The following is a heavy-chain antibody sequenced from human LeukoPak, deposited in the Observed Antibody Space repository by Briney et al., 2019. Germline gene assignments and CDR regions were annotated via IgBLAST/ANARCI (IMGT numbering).Heavy chain of an antibody. D-gene: IGHD3-22*01. CDR1: GFTFSSYW. V-gene: IGHV3-49*04. J-gene: IGHJ5*02. CDR2: IRSKAYGGTT. Sequence: GSLRLSCAASGFTFSSYWMSWVRQAPGKGLEWVCFIRSKAYGGTTEYAASVKGRFTISRDDSKSIAYLQMNSLKTEDTAVYYCTRESSGYSLRNWFDPWGQGTLVTVSS. CDR3: TRESSGYSLRNWFDP.